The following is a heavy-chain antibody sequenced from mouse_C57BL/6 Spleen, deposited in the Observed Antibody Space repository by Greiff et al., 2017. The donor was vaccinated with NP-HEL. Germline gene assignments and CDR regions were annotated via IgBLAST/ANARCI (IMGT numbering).Heavy chain of an antibody. CDR1: GYTFTSYW. V-gene: IGHV1-69*01. J-gene: IGHJ1*03. D-gene: IGHD1-1*01. CDR2: IDPSDSYT. CDR3: ASPLTTVVEGWYFDV. Sequence: QVHVKQPGAELVMPGASVKLSCKASGYTFTSYWMHWVKQRPGQGLEWIGEIDPSDSYTNYNQKFKGKSTLTVDKSSSTAYMQLSSLTSEDSAVYYCASPLTTVVEGWYFDVWGTGTTVTVSS.